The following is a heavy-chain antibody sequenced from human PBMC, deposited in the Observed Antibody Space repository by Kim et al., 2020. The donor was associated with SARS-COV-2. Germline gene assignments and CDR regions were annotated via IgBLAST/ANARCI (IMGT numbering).Heavy chain of an antibody. V-gene: IGHV1-2*02. Sequence: TDYAQKFQGRVTMTRDTSISTAYMELTRLRSDDTAIYYCARQEVTSSLDFWGQGTLVTVSS. J-gene: IGHJ4*02. CDR3: ARQEVTSSLDF. CDR2: T.